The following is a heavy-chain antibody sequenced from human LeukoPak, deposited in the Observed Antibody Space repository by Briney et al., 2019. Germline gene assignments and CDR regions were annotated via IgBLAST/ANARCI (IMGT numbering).Heavy chain of an antibody. V-gene: IGHV4-39*01. Sequence: PSETLSLTCTVSGGSISSSSHYWGWIRQPPGKGLEWIATMYYSGGTYYNPSLKSRVTISIDTSKNQFSLKLSSVTAADTAVYYCARGLRWKYWYFDLWGRGTLVTVSS. D-gene: IGHD4-23*01. CDR1: GGSISSSSHY. J-gene: IGHJ2*01. CDR2: MYYSGGT. CDR3: ARGLRWKYWYFDL.